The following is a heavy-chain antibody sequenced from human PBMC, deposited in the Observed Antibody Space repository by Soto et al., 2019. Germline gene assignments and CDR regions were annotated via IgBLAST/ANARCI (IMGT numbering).Heavy chain of an antibody. CDR1: GFLFSSYG. V-gene: IGHV3-23*01. J-gene: IGHJ4*02. D-gene: IGHD3-3*01. CDR2: ISGSGDST. CDR3: TISITMIDY. Sequence: GGSLRLSCAASGFLFSSYGMSWVRQAPGKGLEWVSSISGSGDSTKYADSVKGRFTISRDNSKNTLYLQMNSLSAEDTAVYYCTISITMIDYWGQGTLVTVSS.